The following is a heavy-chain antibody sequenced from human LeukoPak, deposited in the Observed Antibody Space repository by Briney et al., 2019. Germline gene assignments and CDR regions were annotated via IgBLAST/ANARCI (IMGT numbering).Heavy chain of an antibody. Sequence: SQTLSLTCTVSGGSISSGGYYWSWIRQHPGKGLEWIGYIYYSGSTYYNPSLKSRVIISVDTSKNQFSLKLSSVTAADTAVYYCARVGYSYGLDYWGQGTLVTVSS. J-gene: IGHJ4*02. CDR2: IYYSGST. V-gene: IGHV4-31*03. CDR3: ARVGYSYGLDY. D-gene: IGHD5-18*01. CDR1: GGSISSGGYY.